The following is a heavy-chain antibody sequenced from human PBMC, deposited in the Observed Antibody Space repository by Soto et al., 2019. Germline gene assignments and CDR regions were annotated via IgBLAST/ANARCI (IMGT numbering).Heavy chain of an antibody. Sequence: QVQLVQSGAEVKKPGASVKVSCKASGYTFTRYDINWVRQATGQGLEWMGWMNPNSGNTGYAQKFQGRVTRTRNTSISTAYMQRSSTRSEDPAVYYCARTRYVNNVDYWGQGTLVTVSP. D-gene: IGHD3-16*01. CDR2: MNPNSGNT. V-gene: IGHV1-8*01. J-gene: IGHJ4*02. CDR1: GYTFTRYD. CDR3: ARTRYVNNVDY.